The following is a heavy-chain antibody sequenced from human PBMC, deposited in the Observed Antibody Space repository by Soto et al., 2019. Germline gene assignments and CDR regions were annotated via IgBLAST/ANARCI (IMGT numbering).Heavy chain of an antibody. CDR3: ARDRRPYYYDSSGYLLPVDY. CDR1: GYTFTIYG. Sequence: AAVKVSCKASGYTFTIYGISWVRQAPGQGLEWMGWISAYNGNTNYAQKLQGRVTMTTDTSTSTAYMELRSLRSDDTAVYYCARDRRPYYYDSSGYLLPVDYWGQGTLVTVSP. D-gene: IGHD3-22*01. V-gene: IGHV1-18*01. J-gene: IGHJ4*02. CDR2: ISAYNGNT.